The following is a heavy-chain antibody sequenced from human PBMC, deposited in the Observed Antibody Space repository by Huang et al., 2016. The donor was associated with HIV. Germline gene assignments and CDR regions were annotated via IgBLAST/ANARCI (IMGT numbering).Heavy chain of an antibody. CDR1: GYSFTTYA. J-gene: IGHJ4*02. V-gene: IGHV1-3*01. D-gene: IGHD2-21*01. CDR2: INPGKCNT. CDR3: AREFVIFGAPLWPAY. Sequence: QVQLVQSGAEVKKPGASVKVSCKASGYSFTTYALQWVRQAPGHRLEWMGWINPGKCNTNYSQKFQGRVTITRDTSASTVYMEVSSLTFEDTAVYYCAREFVIFGAPLWPAYWGQGTLISVSS.